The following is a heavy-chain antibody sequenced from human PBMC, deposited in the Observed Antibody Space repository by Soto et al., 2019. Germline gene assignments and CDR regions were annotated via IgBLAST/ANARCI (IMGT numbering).Heavy chain of an antibody. CDR2: ISKSDYT. D-gene: IGHD2-2*01. CDR3: AREDRSIIPAVSEF. CDR1: GFAFNNYG. Sequence: GGSLRLSCTVSGFAFNNYGINWVRQAPGKGLEWVSSISKSDYTSYSDSVQGRFAISRDNAKSSVSLQMNTLRVEDTAVYYCAREDRSIIPAVSEFWGQGTLVTVSS. V-gene: IGHV3-21*01. J-gene: IGHJ4*02.